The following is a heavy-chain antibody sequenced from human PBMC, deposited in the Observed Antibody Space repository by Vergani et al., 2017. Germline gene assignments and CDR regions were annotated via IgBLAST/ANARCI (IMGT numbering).Heavy chain of an antibody. CDR3: ARTLAVAGTGYGVWYFDL. Sequence: EVQLVQSGAEVKKPGESLKISCKGSGYSFTSYWIGWVRQMPGKGLEWMGIIYPGDSDPRYSPSFQGQVTISAGKSISTAYLQWSSLKASDTAMYYCARTLAVAGTGYGVWYFDLWGRGTLVTVSS. J-gene: IGHJ2*01. CDR2: IYPGDSDP. D-gene: IGHD6-19*01. V-gene: IGHV5-51*01. CDR1: GYSFTSYW.